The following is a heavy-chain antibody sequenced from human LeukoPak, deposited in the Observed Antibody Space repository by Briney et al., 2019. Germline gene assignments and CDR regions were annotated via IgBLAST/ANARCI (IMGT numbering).Heavy chain of an antibody. D-gene: IGHD3-16*02. CDR1: GYSISSGYY. CDR2: IYQSGST. V-gene: IGHV4-38-2*01. CDR3: ARHYDYVWGSYRFDY. Sequence: SETLSLTCAVSGYSISSGYYWGWIRQPPGKGLEWIGSIYQSGSTYYNPSLKSRVTISVDTSKNQFSLKLSSVTAADTAVYYCARHYDYVWGSYRFDYWGQGTLVTVSS. J-gene: IGHJ4*02.